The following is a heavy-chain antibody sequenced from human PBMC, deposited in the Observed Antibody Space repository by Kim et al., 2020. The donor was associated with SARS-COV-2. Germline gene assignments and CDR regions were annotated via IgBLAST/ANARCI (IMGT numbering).Heavy chain of an antibody. D-gene: IGHD3-9*01. J-gene: IGHJ4*02. V-gene: IGHV1-69*01. CDR3: FIFSTGPYYFDY. Sequence: NDAQKFQGRVTITADESTSTAYMELSSLRSEDTAVYYCFIFSTGPYYFDYWGQGTLVTVSS.